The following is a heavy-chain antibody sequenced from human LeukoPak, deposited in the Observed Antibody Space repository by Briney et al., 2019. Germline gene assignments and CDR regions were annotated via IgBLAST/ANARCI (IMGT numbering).Heavy chain of an antibody. J-gene: IGHJ4*02. Sequence: ASVKVSCKASGGTFSSYAISWVRQAPGQGLEWMGGIIPIFGTANYAQKFQGRVTITTDESTSTAYMELSSLRSEDTAVYYCARGPYSGYDYQYYYDSSGYSPFDYWGQGTLVTVSS. CDR3: ARGPYSGYDYQYYYDSSGYSPFDY. V-gene: IGHV1-69*05. CDR2: IIPIFGTA. CDR1: GGTFSSYA. D-gene: IGHD3-22*01.